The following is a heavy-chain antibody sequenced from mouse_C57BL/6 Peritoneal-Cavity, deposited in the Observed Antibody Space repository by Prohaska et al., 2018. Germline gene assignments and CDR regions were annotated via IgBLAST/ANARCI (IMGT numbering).Heavy chain of an antibody. CDR1: GFTFTDYY. CDR3: ARSTVVFDY. V-gene: IGHV7-3*01. D-gene: IGHD1-1*01. CDR2: SRNKANGYTT. Sequence: EVKLVESGGGLVQHWGSLSLSCAASGFTFTDYYLSWVRQASGKALELLGCSRNKANGYTTEYSASVKGRFTISRDNSQSILYLQMNGLRAEDSATYYCARSTVVFDYWGQGTTLTVSS. J-gene: IGHJ2*01.